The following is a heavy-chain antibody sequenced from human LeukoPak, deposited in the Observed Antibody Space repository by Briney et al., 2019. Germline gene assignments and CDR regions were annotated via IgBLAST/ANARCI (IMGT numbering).Heavy chain of an antibody. D-gene: IGHD3-10*01. CDR3: AKEGTPHVSTWYDL. Sequence: PGRSLRLSCAASGVTLSPYGMHWVRQAPGKGLEWVAVISYEGSTQHYADSVKGRFIISRDNPRNTLYLQMNILRTEDTAVYYCAKEGTPHVSTWYDLWGQGTQVIVSS. V-gene: IGHV3-30*18. J-gene: IGHJ5*02. CDR2: ISYEGSTQ. CDR1: GVTLSPYG.